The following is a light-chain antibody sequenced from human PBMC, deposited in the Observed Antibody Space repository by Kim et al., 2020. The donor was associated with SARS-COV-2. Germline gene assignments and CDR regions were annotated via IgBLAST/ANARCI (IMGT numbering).Light chain of an antibody. CDR3: QKYDGAPWT. Sequence: ASVGDRVTINCRASQGIAHYLAWYQQKPGKVPKLLIYAASALQAGVPSRFSGSGSGTDFTLTISSLQPEDVATYYCQKYDGAPWTFVQGTKVDIK. CDR2: AAS. J-gene: IGKJ1*01. V-gene: IGKV1-27*01. CDR1: QGIAHY.